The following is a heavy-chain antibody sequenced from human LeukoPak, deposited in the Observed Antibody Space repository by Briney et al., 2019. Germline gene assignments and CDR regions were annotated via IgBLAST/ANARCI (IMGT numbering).Heavy chain of an antibody. CDR3: ARAAYSSGWYPPFDY. D-gene: IGHD6-19*01. J-gene: IGHJ4*02. CDR1: GGSISSYY. CDR2: IYYSGST. V-gene: IGHV4-59*01. Sequence: SETLSLTCTVSGGSISSYYWSWIRQPPGKGLEWIGYIYYSGSTNYNPSLKSRVTISVDTSKNQFSLKLSSVTAADTAVYYCARAAYSSGWYPPFDYWGQGTLVTVSS.